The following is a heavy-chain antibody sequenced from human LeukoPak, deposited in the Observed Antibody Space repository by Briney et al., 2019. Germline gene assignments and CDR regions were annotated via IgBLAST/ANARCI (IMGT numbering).Heavy chain of an antibody. CDR1: GYTFTSYY. Sequence: ASVKVSCKASGYTFTSYYMHWVRQAPGQGLEWMGIINPSGGSTSYAQKFQGRVTMTRDMSTSTVYMELSSLRSEDTAVYYCAGAGYNSVDAFDIWGQGTMVTVSS. D-gene: IGHD5-24*01. CDR3: AGAGYNSVDAFDI. J-gene: IGHJ3*02. V-gene: IGHV1-46*01. CDR2: INPSGGST.